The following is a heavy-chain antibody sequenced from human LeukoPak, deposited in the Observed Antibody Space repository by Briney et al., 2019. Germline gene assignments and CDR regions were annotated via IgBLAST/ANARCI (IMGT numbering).Heavy chain of an antibody. D-gene: IGHD3-22*01. CDR2: ISGSGGST. CDR1: GFTFSSYA. CDR3: AKDAYYYDSSGYYYIVYFDY. Sequence: PGGSLRLSCAASGFTFSSYAMSWVRQAPGKGLEWVSAISGSGGSTYYADSVKGRFTISRDNSKNTLYPQMNSLRAEDTAVYYCAKDAYYYDSSGYYYIVYFDYWGQGTLVTVSS. J-gene: IGHJ4*02. V-gene: IGHV3-23*01.